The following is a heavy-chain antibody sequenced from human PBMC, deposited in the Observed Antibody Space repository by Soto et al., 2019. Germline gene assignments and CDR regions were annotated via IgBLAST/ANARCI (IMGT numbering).Heavy chain of an antibody. CDR3: ATQIPAAIAALDY. D-gene: IGHD2-2*01. Sequence: GGSLKRSCEASGFTLSSYGMHWVRQAPGKGLEWVAVISYDGSNKYYADSVKGRFTISRDNSKNTLYLQMNSLRAEDTAVYYCATQIPAAIAALDYWGQGTLVTVSS. V-gene: IGHV3-30*03. CDR2: ISYDGSNK. CDR1: GFTLSSYG. J-gene: IGHJ4*02.